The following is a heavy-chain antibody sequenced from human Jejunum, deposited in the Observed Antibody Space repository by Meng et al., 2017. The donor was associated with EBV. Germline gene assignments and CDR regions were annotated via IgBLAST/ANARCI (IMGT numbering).Heavy chain of an antibody. J-gene: IGHJ4*02. Sequence: VHLLRSRPGLVKPSGTLALTCAVSGGSISTDNWWSWVRQPPGKGLEYIGEIHHSGSTKYNPSLKSRVTISVDKSNNHFSLKLSSVTAADTAVYYCARDRGVEDYWGQGTLVTVSS. CDR2: IHHSGST. CDR3: ARDRGVEDY. V-gene: IGHV4-4*02. CDR1: GGSISTDNW. D-gene: IGHD5-24*01.